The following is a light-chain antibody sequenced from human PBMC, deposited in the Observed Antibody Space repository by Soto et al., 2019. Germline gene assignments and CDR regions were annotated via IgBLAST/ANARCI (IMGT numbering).Light chain of an antibody. Sequence: LVLTQSPSASASLGASVKLTCTLSSGHSSYAIAWHQQQPEKGPRYLMKLNSDGSHSKGDGIPDRFSGSSSGAERYLTISRLQSEDEADYYCQTWGTGIVVFGGGTKLTVL. CDR1: SGHSSYA. CDR2: LNSDGSH. V-gene: IGLV4-69*01. CDR3: QTWGTGIVV. J-gene: IGLJ2*01.